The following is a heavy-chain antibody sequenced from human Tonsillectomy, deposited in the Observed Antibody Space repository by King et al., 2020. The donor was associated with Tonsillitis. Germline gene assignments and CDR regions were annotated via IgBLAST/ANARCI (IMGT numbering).Heavy chain of an antibody. V-gene: IGHV3-21*01. J-gene: IGHJ5*02. D-gene: IGHD3-22*01. Sequence: VQLVESGGGLVKPGGSLRLSCAASGFTFSSYSMNWVRQAPGKGLEWGSSISSSSSYIYYADSVKGRFTISRDNAQNSLYLQMNSLRAEDTGVYYCARDFRDSIGTTGWFDPWGQGTLVTVSS. CDR2: ISSSSSYI. CDR1: GFTFSSYS. CDR3: ARDFRDSIGTTGWFDP.